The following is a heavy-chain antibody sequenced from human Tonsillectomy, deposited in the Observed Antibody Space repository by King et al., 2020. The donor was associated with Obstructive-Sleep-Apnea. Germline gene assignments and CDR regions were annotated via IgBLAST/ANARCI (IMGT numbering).Heavy chain of an antibody. CDR3: TRHGSEHYDSSTDY. CDR2: IRAKPNNYAT. Sequence: VQLVESGGGLVQPGGSLKLSCAASGFTFSGSAMHCVRQASGKGLEGVGRIRAKPNNYATAYATSLKCRFTIARDDSKNTTYLQMNSLKSEDTAVYYCTRHGSEHYDSSTDYWGQGTLVTVSS. D-gene: IGHD3-10*01. J-gene: IGHJ4*02. CDR1: GFTFSGSA. V-gene: IGHV3-73*01.